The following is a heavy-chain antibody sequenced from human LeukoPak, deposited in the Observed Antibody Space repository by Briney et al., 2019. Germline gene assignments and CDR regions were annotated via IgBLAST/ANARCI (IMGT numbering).Heavy chain of an antibody. J-gene: IGHJ4*02. CDR1: GFTFSSYA. Sequence: PGGSLRLSCAASGFTFSSYAMHWVRQAPGKGLEWVAVISYDGSNKYYADSVKGRFTISRDNSKNTLYLQMNSLRAEDTAVYYCASGNYRGAFDFWGQGTLVTVSS. V-gene: IGHV3-30-3*01. CDR2: ISYDGSNK. CDR3: ASGNYRGAFDF. D-gene: IGHD1-7*01.